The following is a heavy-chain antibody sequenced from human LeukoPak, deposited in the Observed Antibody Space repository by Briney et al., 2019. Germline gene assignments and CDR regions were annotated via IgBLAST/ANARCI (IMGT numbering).Heavy chain of an antibody. V-gene: IGHV3-30*04. J-gene: IGHJ3*02. CDR3: ARFSGGGYSREGAFDI. CDR2: ISYDGSNK. Sequence: GGSLRLSCAASGFTFSNFAMHWVRQAPGKGLEWVTVISYDGSNKYHADSVKGRFTISRDNSKNTLWLQMNSLRAEDTAVYYCARFSGGGYSREGAFDIWGQGTMVTVSS. D-gene: IGHD1-26*01. CDR1: GFTFSNFA.